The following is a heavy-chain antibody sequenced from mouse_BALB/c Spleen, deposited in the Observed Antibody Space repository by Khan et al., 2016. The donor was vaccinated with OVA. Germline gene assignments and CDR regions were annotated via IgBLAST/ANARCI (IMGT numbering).Heavy chain of an antibody. V-gene: IGHV1-47*01. Sequence: QVQLQQSGTELVKPGASVKMSCKAFGYTFTTYPIEWMKQNHGKSLEWIGNFHPYNDDTKYNEKFKGKAKLTVEKSSCTVSLEISRLPSAASAVYYCTRMNRYDSAWCAYWGQGTLVTVSA. CDR1: GYTFTTYP. CDR3: TRMNRYDSAWCAY. CDR2: FHPYNDDT. J-gene: IGHJ3*01. D-gene: IGHD2-14*01.